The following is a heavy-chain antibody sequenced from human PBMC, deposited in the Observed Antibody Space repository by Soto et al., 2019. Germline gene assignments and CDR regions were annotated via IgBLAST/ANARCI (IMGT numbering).Heavy chain of an antibody. V-gene: IGHV1-2*04. CDR2: INAGNGGT. J-gene: IGHJ3*02. D-gene: IGHD6-13*01. Sequence: GASVKVSCKASGYTFTNYAIDWVRQAPGQGLEWMGWINAGNGGTNYSQKFQGWVTMTRDTSVSTAYMELSRLRSDDTAVYYCARAAAAGYRFFNAFDIWGQGTMVTV. CDR1: GYTFTNYA. CDR3: ARAAAAGYRFFNAFDI.